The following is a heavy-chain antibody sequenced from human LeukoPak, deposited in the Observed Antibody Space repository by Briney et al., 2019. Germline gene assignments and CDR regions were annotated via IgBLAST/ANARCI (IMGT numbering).Heavy chain of an antibody. Sequence: GGSLRLSCAASGFTFSTYGMGGVRQAPGKGLEWVASINDNGGTSTWYADSVKGRFTISRDNSKNTLYLQMNSLRAEDTALYYCARVRYGSGNWFDPWGQGTLVTVSS. J-gene: IGHJ5*02. CDR2: INDNGGTST. CDR3: ARVRYGSGNWFDP. D-gene: IGHD3-10*01. V-gene: IGHV3-23*01. CDR1: GFTFSTYG.